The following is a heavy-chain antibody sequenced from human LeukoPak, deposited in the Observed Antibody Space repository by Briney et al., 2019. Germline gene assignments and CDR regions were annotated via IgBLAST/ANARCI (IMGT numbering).Heavy chain of an antibody. CDR3: ARDGRTGSFDY. V-gene: IGHV3-53*01. D-gene: IGHD1-1*01. CDR1: GFTVSSNY. J-gene: IGHJ4*02. Sequence: GGSLRLSCAASGFTVSSNYMSWVRQAPGKGLEWVSVIYSGGSTYCADSVKGRFTISRDNSKNTLYLQMNSLRAEDTAVYYCARDGRTGSFDYWGQGTLVTVSS. CDR2: IYSGGST.